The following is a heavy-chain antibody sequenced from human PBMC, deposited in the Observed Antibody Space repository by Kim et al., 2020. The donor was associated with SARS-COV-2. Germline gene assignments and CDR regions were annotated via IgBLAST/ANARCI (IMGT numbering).Heavy chain of an antibody. CDR2: ISGGGGHI. Sequence: GGSLRLSCTTSGFTFSSHAMHWVRQTPGKGLECVSSISGGGGHIYYADSVKGRFTISRDTATSSLFLQMNILRSEDTAVYYCASGFYGSSFDNWGQGTLV. D-gene: IGHD3-10*01. J-gene: IGHJ4*02. V-gene: IGHV3-21*01. CDR3: ASGFYGSSFDN. CDR1: GFTFSSHA.